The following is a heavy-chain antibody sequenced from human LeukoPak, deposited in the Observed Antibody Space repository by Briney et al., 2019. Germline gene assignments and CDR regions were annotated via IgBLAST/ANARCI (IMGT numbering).Heavy chain of an antibody. D-gene: IGHD6-19*01. V-gene: IGHV3-7*01. CDR1: GFTFSSYW. CDR2: IKQDGSEK. Sequence: PGGSLRLSCAASGFTFSSYWMSWVRQAPGKGLEWVANIKQDGSEKYYVDSVKGRFTISRDNAKNSLYLQMNSLRAEDTAVYYCARNIALPGSGTPAFGFWGQGTLVTVSS. CDR3: ARNIALPGSGTPAFGF. J-gene: IGHJ4*02.